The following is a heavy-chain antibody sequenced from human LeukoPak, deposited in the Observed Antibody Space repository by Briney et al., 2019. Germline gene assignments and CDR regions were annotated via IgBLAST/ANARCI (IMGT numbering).Heavy chain of an antibody. V-gene: IGHV4-59*08. CDR2: IYYSGST. Sequence: SETLSLTCTVSGGSISSYYWSWIRQPPGKGLEWIGYIYYSGSTNYNPSLKSRVTISVGTSKNQFSLKLSSVTAADTAVYYCARLLHWDYYDSSGYYGYWGQGTLVTVSS. D-gene: IGHD3-22*01. J-gene: IGHJ4*02. CDR3: ARLLHWDYYDSSGYYGY. CDR1: GGSISSYY.